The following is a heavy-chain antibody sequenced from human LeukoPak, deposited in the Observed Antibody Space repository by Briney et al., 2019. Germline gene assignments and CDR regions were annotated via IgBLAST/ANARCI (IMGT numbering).Heavy chain of an antibody. CDR1: GFTLSSYW. J-gene: IGHJ6*03. Sequence: PGGSLRLSCAASGFTLSSYWMSWVRQAPGKGVEWVANIKQDGSEKYYVDSVKGRFTISRDNAKNSLYLQMNSLRAEDTAVYYCARLRYHDFWSGYWKYYYYMDVWGKGTTVTVSS. D-gene: IGHD3-3*01. V-gene: IGHV3-7*01. CDR3: ARLRYHDFWSGYWKYYYYMDV. CDR2: IKQDGSEK.